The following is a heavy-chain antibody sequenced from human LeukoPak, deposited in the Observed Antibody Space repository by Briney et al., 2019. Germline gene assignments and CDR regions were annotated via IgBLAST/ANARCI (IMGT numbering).Heavy chain of an antibody. CDR3: ARTNWNYAEEYYFDY. CDR1: GFTFSSYG. CDR2: IRYDGSNK. J-gene: IGHJ4*02. V-gene: IGHV3-30*02. Sequence: PGGSLRLSCAASGFTFSSYGMHWVRQAPGKGLEWVAFIRYDGSNKYYADSVKGRFTISRDNSKNTLYLQMNSLRAEDTAVYYCARTNWNYAEEYYFDYWGQGTLVTVSS. D-gene: IGHD1-7*01.